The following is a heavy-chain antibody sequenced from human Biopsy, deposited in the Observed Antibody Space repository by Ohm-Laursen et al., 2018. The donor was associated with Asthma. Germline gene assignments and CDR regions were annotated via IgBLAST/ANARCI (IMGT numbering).Heavy chain of an antibody. CDR3: ARTFHFWSPYHAEHYQL. CDR1: GFSFSDYY. D-gene: IGHD3-3*02. J-gene: IGHJ1*01. CDR2: IKHDGTGK. V-gene: IGHV3-7*01. Sequence: SLRLSCTASGFSFSDYYMTWMRQAPGKGLEWVANIKHDGTGKNHVDSLKGRFTISRDNAKNSLYLQMNSLRAEDTAVYYCARTFHFWSPYHAEHYQLWGQGTLVTVSS.